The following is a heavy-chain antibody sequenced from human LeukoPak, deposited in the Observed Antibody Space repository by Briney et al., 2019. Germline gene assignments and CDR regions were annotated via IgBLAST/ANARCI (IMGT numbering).Heavy chain of an antibody. CDR3: ATAKNWNCFDP. D-gene: IGHD1-1*01. CDR2: VSASGGST. CDR1: GFTFSSYG. V-gene: IGHV3-23*01. J-gene: IGHJ5*02. Sequence: GGSLRLSCAASGFTFSSYGMGWVRQAPGKGLEWVSTVSASGGSTYYADSVKGRLTISRDNSKNTLYLQMNSLRADDTAVYYCATAKNWNCFDPWGQGTLVTVSS.